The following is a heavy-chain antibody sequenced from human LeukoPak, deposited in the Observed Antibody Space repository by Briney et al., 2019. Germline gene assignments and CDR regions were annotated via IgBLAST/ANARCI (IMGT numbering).Heavy chain of an antibody. Sequence: SETLSLTCTVSGGSISNYYWSWIRQPPGKGLKWIGYIYYSGSTNYNPFLKSRVIISVDTSKNQFSLKLSSVTAADTAVYYCASSNPGLNWFDPWGQGTLVTVPS. J-gene: IGHJ5*02. V-gene: IGHV4-59*08. D-gene: IGHD1-14*01. CDR2: IYYSGST. CDR1: GGSISNYY. CDR3: ASSNPGLNWFDP.